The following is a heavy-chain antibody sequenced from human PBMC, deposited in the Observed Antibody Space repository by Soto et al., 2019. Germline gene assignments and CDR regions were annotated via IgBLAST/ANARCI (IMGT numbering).Heavy chain of an antibody. CDR2: IPASGGHKLHP. Sequence: QPVGSLRLSCAASGFTFTNYAMSWVRLAPGQGLEWVSTIPASGGHKLHPEYADSVKGRFTISRDNSKDTLYLQMDSLSAEDTAVYYCTKEIDSDWGYMDFWGQGTTVTVSS. CDR1: GFTFTNYA. V-gene: IGHV3-23*01. D-gene: IGHD6-19*01. J-gene: IGHJ6*03. CDR3: TKEIDSDWGYMDF.